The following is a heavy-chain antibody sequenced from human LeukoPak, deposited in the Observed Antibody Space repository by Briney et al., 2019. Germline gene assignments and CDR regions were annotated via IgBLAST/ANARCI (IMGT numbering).Heavy chain of an antibody. CDR2: ISSSSSTI. CDR3: ARVDCSSTSCLDY. Sequence: GGSLRLSCAASGFTFSSYSMNWVRQAPGKGLEWVSYISSSSSTIYYADSVKGRFTLSRDNAKNSLYLQMNSLRAEDTAVYYCARVDCSSTSCLDYWGQGTLVTVSS. D-gene: IGHD2-2*01. CDR1: GFTFSSYS. J-gene: IGHJ4*02. V-gene: IGHV3-48*01.